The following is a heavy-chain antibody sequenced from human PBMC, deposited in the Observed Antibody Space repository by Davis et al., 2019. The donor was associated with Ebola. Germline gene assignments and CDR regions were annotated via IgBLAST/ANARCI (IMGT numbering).Heavy chain of an antibody. CDR2: INGPAWST. CDR3: ARDGYNYVALDI. D-gene: IGHD5-24*01. V-gene: IGHV3-23*01. J-gene: IGHJ3*02. CDR1: GFTFSLTD. Sequence: GESLKISCVAPGFTFSLTDMNWFRQAPGRGPEWVANINGPAWSTSYADSVKGRFTISRDNSKNMLFLQMSSLRADDTAMYYCARDGYNYVALDIWGRGTMVTVSS.